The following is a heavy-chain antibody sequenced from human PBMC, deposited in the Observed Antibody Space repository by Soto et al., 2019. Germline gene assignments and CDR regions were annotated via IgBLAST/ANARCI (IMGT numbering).Heavy chain of an antibody. Sequence: PGGSLRLSCAASGFTFSNYGMHWVRQAPGKGLESVAVIWYDGSNEYYADSVKGRFTISRDNSKNTMYLQVNSLRAEDTAVYYCARDYSRYYGMDVWGQGTTVTVSS. CDR2: IWYDGSNE. CDR1: GFTFSNYG. CDR3: ARDYSRYYGMDV. J-gene: IGHJ6*01. D-gene: IGHD2-15*01. V-gene: IGHV3-33*01.